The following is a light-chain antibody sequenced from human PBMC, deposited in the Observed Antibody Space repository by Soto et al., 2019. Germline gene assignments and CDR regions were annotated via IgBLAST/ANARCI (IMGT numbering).Light chain of an antibody. CDR2: DAS. CDR3: QQRSDWPPIT. Sequence: EIVLTQSPATLSLSPGERATLSCRASQNVSTYLAWYQQKPGQAPRLLIYDASNRATGIPARFSGSGSGTDFTLTISSVEPEDFAVYYCQQRSDWPPITFGQGTRLEIK. V-gene: IGKV3-11*01. J-gene: IGKJ5*01. CDR1: QNVSTY.